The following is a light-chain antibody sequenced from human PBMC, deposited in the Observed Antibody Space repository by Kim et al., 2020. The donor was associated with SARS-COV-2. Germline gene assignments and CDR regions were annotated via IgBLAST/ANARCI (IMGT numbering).Light chain of an antibody. Sequence: SITVACTGTRNDIGSYNYVSGSQQPPGTAPKLIIYDVYHRPAGVSNRSSGSKSGNTASLTISGLQAEDEADYYCSSYRSTSTVEFGGGTQLTVL. CDR3: SSYRSTSTVE. V-gene: IGLV2-14*03. CDR1: RNDIGSYNY. CDR2: DVY. J-gene: IGLJ2*01.